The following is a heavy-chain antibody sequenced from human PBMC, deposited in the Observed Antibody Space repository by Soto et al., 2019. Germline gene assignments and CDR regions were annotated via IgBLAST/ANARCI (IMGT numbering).Heavy chain of an antibody. CDR2: INCNSGDT. CDR3: ARSFDSAAVFGELSSTQPLYYFDY. D-gene: IGHD3-10*02. V-gene: IGHV1-2*02. J-gene: IGHJ4*02. Sequence: ASVKVSCKASGYHFTGYYIHWVRQAPGQGLEWVGWINCNSGDTKYAQKFQGRVTMTRDTSLSTAYMELSRLTFDDRALYYCARSFDSAAVFGELSSTQPLYYFDYWGQGTLVTVSS. CDR1: GYHFTGYY.